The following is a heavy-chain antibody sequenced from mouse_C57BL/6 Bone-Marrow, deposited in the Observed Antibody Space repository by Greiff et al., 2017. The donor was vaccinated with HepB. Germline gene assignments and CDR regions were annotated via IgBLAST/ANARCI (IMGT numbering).Heavy chain of an antibody. CDR1: GYTFTSYG. CDR3: ARERGYGPFAY. CDR2: IYPRSGNT. J-gene: IGHJ3*01. Sequence: QVQLQQSGAELARPGASVKLSCKASGYTFTSYGISWVKQRPGQGLEWIGEIYPRSGNTYYNEKFKGKATLTADKSSSTAYMELRSLTSADSAVYFCARERGYGPFAYWGQGTLVTVSA. V-gene: IGHV1-81*01. D-gene: IGHD2-2*01.